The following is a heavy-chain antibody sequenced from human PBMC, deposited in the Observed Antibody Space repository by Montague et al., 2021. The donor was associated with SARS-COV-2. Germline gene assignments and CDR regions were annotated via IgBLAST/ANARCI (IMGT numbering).Heavy chain of an antibody. CDR1: GFTVSSNY. J-gene: IGHJ2*01. D-gene: IGHD3-9*01. CDR3: AREKINYDILTGYYKGDWYFDL. CDR2: IYSGGST. V-gene: IGHV3-66*01. Sequence: SLRLSCAASGFTVSSNYMSWVRQAPGKGLEWVSVIYSGGSTYYADSVEGRFTISRDNSKNTLYLQMNSLRAEDTAVYYCAREKINYDILTGYYKGDWYFDLWGRGTLVTVSS.